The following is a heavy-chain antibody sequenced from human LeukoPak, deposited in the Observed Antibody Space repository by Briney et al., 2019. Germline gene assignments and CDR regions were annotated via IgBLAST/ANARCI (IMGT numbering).Heavy chain of an antibody. J-gene: IGHJ6*02. CDR3: AKSGSSPPYYYYGMDV. CDR1: GFSFSSYG. D-gene: IGHD6-13*01. Sequence: HPGGSPRLSCAASGFSFSSYGMHWVRQAPGKGLEWVAVISFDGSNEYYADSVKGRFTISRDNSKNSLYLHMNSLRAEGAAVYYCAKSGSSPPYYYYGMDVWGQGTTVTVSS. CDR2: ISFDGSNE. V-gene: IGHV3-30*18.